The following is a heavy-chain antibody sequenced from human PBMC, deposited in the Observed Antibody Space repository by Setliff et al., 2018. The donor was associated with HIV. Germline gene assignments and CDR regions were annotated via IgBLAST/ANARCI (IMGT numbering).Heavy chain of an antibody. V-gene: IGHV4-4*09. CDR3: ARHYYYDRTGYSLDAFDI. D-gene: IGHD3-22*01. Sequence: TLSLTCTVSGGSISTYYWSWIRQPPGKGLEWIGYINIRGSTNYNPSLKSRVTISVDTSKNQFSLKLSSVTAADTAIYYCARHYYYDRTGYSLDAFDIWGQGTMVTVSS. CDR1: GGSISTYY. J-gene: IGHJ3*02. CDR2: INIRGST.